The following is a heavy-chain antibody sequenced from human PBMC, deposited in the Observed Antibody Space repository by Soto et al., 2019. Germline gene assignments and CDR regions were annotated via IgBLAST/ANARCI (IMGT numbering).Heavy chain of an antibody. CDR2: ISGSGGST. J-gene: IGHJ4*02. D-gene: IGHD6-13*01. V-gene: IGHV3-23*01. CDR3: AKDQEYSSSWSVYYFDY. CDR1: GFTFSSYA. Sequence: PGGSLRLSCAASGFTFSSYAMSWVRQAPGKGLEWVSAISGSGGSTYYADSVKGRFTISRDNSKNTLYLQMNSLRAEDTAVYYCAKDQEYSSSWSVYYFDYWGQGTLVTVSS.